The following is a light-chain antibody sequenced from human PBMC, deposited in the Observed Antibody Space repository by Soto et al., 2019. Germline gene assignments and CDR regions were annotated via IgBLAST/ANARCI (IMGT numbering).Light chain of an antibody. CDR1: QSVSSN. CDR2: GAS. V-gene: IGKV3-15*01. CDR3: QQYNNWPSMYT. Sequence: EIVMTQSPATLSVSPGERATLSCRASQSVSSNLAWYQQKPGQAPRLLIYGASIRATGVPVRFSGSGSGTDFTLTISRLHSEDFAVYYCQQYNNWPSMYTFGQGTKLEIK. J-gene: IGKJ2*01.